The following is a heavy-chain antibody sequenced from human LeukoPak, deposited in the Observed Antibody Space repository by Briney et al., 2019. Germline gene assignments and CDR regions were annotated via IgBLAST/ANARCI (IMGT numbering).Heavy chain of an antibody. Sequence: PGGSLRLSCAASGFSFSNFAMNWVRLAPGKGLEWVSSISGSGGNTYYADSVNGRVTISRDNSKNTLYLQMNSLRAEDTALYYCAKRAGGTPDYWGRGTLVTVSS. CDR3: AKRAGGTPDY. CDR2: ISGSGGNT. J-gene: IGHJ4*02. CDR1: GFSFSNFA. V-gene: IGHV3-23*01. D-gene: IGHD1-26*01.